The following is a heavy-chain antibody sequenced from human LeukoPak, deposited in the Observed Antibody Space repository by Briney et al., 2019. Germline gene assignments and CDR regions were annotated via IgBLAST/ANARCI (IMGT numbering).Heavy chain of an antibody. Sequence: SETLSLTCAVSGYSISSGYYWGWIRQPPGKGLEWIGSIYHSGSTYYNPSLKSRVTISVDTSKNQFSLKLSSVTAADTAVYYCARHPMVRGVIIKFDPWGQGTLVTVSS. CDR2: IYHSGST. J-gene: IGHJ5*02. CDR1: GYSISSGYY. D-gene: IGHD3-10*01. V-gene: IGHV4-38-2*01. CDR3: ARHPMVRGVIIKFDP.